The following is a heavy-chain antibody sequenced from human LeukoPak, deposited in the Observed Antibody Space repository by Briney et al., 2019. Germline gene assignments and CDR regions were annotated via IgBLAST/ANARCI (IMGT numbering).Heavy chain of an antibody. Sequence: PGGSLRLSCAASGFTFSSYSMNWARQAPGKGLEWVSAITGSGGSTYYADSVRGRFTISRDNSKNTVYLQMNSLRVDDTAVYYCANSKVADFHYWGQGTRVTVSS. V-gene: IGHV3-23*01. CDR2: ITGSGGST. CDR1: GFTFSSYS. J-gene: IGHJ4*02. D-gene: IGHD6-19*01. CDR3: ANSKVADFHY.